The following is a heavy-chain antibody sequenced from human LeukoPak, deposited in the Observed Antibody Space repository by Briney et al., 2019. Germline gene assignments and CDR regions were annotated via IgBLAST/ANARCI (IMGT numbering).Heavy chain of an antibody. J-gene: IGHJ3*02. CDR1: GFTFSSYA. CDR3: ARGAPAGPFDAFDI. V-gene: IGHV3-23*01. D-gene: IGHD6-13*01. Sequence: QPGGSLRLSCAASGFTFSSYAMSWVRQAPGKGLEWVSGFSGSGDNTYYAEYVKGRFTISRDNSKNTLYLQMNSLRAEDTAVYYCARGAPAGPFDAFDIWGQGTMVTVSS. CDR2: FSGSGDNT.